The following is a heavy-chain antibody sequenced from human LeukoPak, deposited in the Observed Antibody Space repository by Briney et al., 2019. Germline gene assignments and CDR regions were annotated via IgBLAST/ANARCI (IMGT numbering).Heavy chain of an antibody. J-gene: IGHJ1*01. Sequence: SETLSLTCTVSGGSISSSSYYWGWIRQPPGKGLEWIGSIYYSGSTYYNPSLKSRVTISVDTSKNQFSLKLSSVTAADTAVYYCALEEYFQHWGQGTLATVSS. D-gene: IGHD3-3*01. CDR2: IYYSGST. CDR3: ALEEYFQH. CDR1: GGSISSSSYY. V-gene: IGHV4-39*01.